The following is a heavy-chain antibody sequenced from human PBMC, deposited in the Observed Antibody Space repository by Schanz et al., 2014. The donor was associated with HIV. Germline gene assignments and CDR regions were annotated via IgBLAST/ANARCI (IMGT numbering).Heavy chain of an antibody. CDR1: GFTFSIYS. Sequence: EVQLEESGGGLVKPGGSLRLSCAASGFTFSIYSMNWVRQAPGKGLEWVSSISSDSSYIFYADSMKGRFTISRDNARNTLYLQMNSLRAEDTAVYYCARGIASTGNPNYFDPWGQGTLVTVSS. D-gene: IGHD1-1*01. V-gene: IGHV3-21*02. CDR2: ISSDSSYI. CDR3: ARGIASTGNPNYFDP. J-gene: IGHJ5*02.